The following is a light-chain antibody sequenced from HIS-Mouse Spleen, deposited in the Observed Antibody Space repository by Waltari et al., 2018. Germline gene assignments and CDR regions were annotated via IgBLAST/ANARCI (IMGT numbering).Light chain of an antibody. CDR1: SSDVGGYNY. J-gene: IGLJ1*01. CDR3: SSYTSSSTGV. CDR2: DVS. Sequence: QSALTQPASVSGSPGQSITISCTGTSSDVGGYNYVSWYQQHPGKAPKLMIDDVSNRPSGVSNRFSGSKSGNTASLTISGLQAEDEADYYCSSYTSSSTGVFGTGTKVTVL. V-gene: IGLV2-14*03.